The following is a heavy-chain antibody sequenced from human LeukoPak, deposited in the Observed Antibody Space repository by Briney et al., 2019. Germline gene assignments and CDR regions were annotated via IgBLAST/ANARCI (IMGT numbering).Heavy chain of an antibody. D-gene: IGHD3-22*01. Sequence: HPGGSLRLSCAASGFIFSSYATSWVRQAPGKGLEWVSVIGGSGTSTYYADSVKGRFTISRDNSKNMSYLQMNSLRVEDTAIYYCAKVSVVAGRNAFDIWGQGTMVTVSS. CDR1: GFIFSSYA. V-gene: IGHV3-23*01. CDR2: IGGSGTST. CDR3: AKVSVVAGRNAFDI. J-gene: IGHJ3*02.